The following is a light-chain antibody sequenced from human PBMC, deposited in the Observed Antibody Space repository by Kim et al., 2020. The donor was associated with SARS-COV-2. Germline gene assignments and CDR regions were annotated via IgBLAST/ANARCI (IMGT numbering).Light chain of an antibody. CDR3: QSYDSSSVV. J-gene: IGLJ2*01. CDR2: EDD. Sequence: GKTVTSSCARSSGSIASNEVRGYKQRPGRAPTTVIYEDDQRPSGVPDRFSGSIDSSSNSASLTISGLKTEDEADYYCQSYDSSSVVFGGGTQLSVL. V-gene: IGLV6-57*03. CDR1: SGSIASNE.